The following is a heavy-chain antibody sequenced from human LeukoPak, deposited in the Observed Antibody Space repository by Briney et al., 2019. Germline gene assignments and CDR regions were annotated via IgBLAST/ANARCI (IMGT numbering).Heavy chain of an antibody. D-gene: IGHD5-12*01. J-gene: IGHJ3*02. CDR3: ARFAGYSGYGDAFDI. Sequence: SETLSLTCTVSDGSISSGDYYWSWIRQPPGKGLEWIGYIYYSGSTYYNPSLKSRVTISVDTSKNQFSLKLSSVTAADTAVYYCARFAGYSGYGDAFDIWGQGTMVTVSS. CDR2: IYYSGST. V-gene: IGHV4-30-4*08. CDR1: DGSISSGDYY.